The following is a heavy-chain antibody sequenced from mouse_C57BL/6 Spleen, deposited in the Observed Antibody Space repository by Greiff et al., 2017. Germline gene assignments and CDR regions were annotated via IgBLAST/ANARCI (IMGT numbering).Heavy chain of an antibody. CDR2: INYDGSST. CDR1: GFTFSDYY. Sequence: EVHLVESEGGLVQPGSSMKLSCTASGFTFSDYYMAWVRQVPEKGLEWVANINYDGSSTYYLDSLKSRFIISRDNAKNILYLQMSSLKSEDTATYYCARAITTVRSPHWYCDVWGTGTTVTVSS. J-gene: IGHJ1*03. CDR3: ARAITTVRSPHWYCDV. V-gene: IGHV5-16*01. D-gene: IGHD1-1*01.